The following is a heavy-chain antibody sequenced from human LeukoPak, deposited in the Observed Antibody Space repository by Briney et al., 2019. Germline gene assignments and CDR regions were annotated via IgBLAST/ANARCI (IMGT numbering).Heavy chain of an antibody. J-gene: IGHJ4*02. CDR3: AHRTYHYDSSGYYQRVDY. CDR2: IYWDDNQ. V-gene: IGHV2-5*02. CDR1: GFSLSTTGVP. Sequence: SGPTLVKPTQTLTLTCSFSGFSLSTTGVPVGWIRQTPGEALEWVALIYWDDNQRYSPSLKSRLTITKDTSKNQVVLTMTNVDPADTATYYCAHRTYHYDSSGYYQRVDYWGQGTPVTVSS. D-gene: IGHD3-22*01.